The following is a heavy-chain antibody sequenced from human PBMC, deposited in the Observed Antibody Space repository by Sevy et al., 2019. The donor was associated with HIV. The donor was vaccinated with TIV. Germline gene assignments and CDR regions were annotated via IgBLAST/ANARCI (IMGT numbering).Heavy chain of an antibody. D-gene: IGHD2-2*01. CDR2: IYPGDSDT. J-gene: IGHJ4*02. CDR1: GYTFSNYW. V-gene: IGHV5-51*01. CDR3: ARYPIVVVPAAEYYFDY. Sequence: GESLKISCKGSGYTFSNYWIGWVRQMPGKGLEWMGVIYPGDSDTRYSPSFQGQVNISADKSSSTAYLQWSSLKTSDTAIYYGARYPIVVVPAAEYYFDYWGQGTLVTVSS.